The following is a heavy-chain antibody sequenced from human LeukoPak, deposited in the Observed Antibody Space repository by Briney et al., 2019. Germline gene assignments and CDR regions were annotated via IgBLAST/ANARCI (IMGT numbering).Heavy chain of an antibody. D-gene: IGHD3-22*01. V-gene: IGHV3-7*01. J-gene: IGHJ4*02. CDR1: VFTFSTYW. CDR2: IKEDGSEK. Sequence: QPGGSLRLSCAASVFTFSTYWMSWVRQAPGKGLEWVANIKEDGSEKYYGDSVKGRFTISRNNAKNSLYLQMNSLRAEDTAVYYCARDSSGYQWGQGTLVTVSS. CDR3: ARDSSGYQ.